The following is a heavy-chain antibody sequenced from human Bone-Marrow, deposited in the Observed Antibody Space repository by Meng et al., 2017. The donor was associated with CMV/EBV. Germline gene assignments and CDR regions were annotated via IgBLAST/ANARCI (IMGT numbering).Heavy chain of an antibody. CDR2: ITRRSADT. CDR1: VFTINTYN. V-gene: IGHV3-21*01. D-gene: IGHD6-13*01. J-gene: IGHJ4*02. Sequence: SVFTINTYNMAWVRQVPGKGLEWVAYITRRSADTHYADSVKGRFTISRDDAKNTLYLQMNSLTAEDTAVFYCARDRGSSWVNDFDYWGQGTLVTVSS. CDR3: ARDRGSSWVNDFDY.